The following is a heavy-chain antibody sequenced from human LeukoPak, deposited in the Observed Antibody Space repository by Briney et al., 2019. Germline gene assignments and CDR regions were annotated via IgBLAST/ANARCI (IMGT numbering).Heavy chain of an antibody. D-gene: IGHD3-16*02. CDR2: ISYDGSNK. V-gene: IGHV3-30*04. J-gene: IGHJ3*02. CDR3: AGFYDYVWGSYRSGAFDI. CDR1: GFTFSSYA. Sequence: GGSLRLSCAASGFTFSSYAMHWVRQAPGKGLEWVAVISYDGSNKYYADSVKGRFTISRDNSKNTLYLQMNSLRAEDTAVYYCAGFYDYVWGSYRSGAFDIWGQGTMVTVSS.